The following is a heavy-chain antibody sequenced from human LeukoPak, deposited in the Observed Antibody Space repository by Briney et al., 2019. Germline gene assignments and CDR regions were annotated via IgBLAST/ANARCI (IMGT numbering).Heavy chain of an antibody. CDR2: INHSGST. J-gene: IGHJ4*02. CDR1: GGSFSGYY. D-gene: IGHD2-8*01. Sequence: SETLSLTCAVYGGSFSGYYWSWIRQPPGKGLEWSGEINHSGSTNYNPSLKSRVTISVDTSKNQFSLKLSSVTAADTAVYYCARGGIVLMVYARRSAAARPVYFDYWGQGTLVTVSS. CDR3: ARGGIVLMVYARRSAAARPVYFDY. V-gene: IGHV4-34*01.